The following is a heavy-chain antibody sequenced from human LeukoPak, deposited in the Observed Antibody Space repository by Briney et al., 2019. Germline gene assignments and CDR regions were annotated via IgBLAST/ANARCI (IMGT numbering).Heavy chain of an antibody. CDR1: GFTFNNYA. CDR3: AKGLRGNYDH. V-gene: IGHV3-23*01. Sequence: GGSLRLSCAASGFTFNNYAMAGVRQAPEKGLEWVSSITDNGINTYYADSVKGRFTISRDNSKNTLYLQMNSLRAEDTAVYYCAKGLRGNYDHWGQGTLVTVSS. D-gene: IGHD1-26*01. J-gene: IGHJ5*02. CDR2: ITDNGINT.